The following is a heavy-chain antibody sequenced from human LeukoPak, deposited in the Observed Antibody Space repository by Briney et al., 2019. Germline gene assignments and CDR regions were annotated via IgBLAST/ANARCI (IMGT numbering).Heavy chain of an antibody. Sequence: PSETLSLTCTVSGGSISSSNYYWGWIRQPPGKGLEWIGSIYYSGSTYYNPSLKSRVTISVDTSKNQFSLKLSSVTAADTAVYYCARLGSYSDYWGQGTLVTVSS. CDR1: GGSISSSNYY. V-gene: IGHV4-39*07. J-gene: IGHJ4*02. D-gene: IGHD1-26*01. CDR3: ARLGSYSDY. CDR2: IYYSGST.